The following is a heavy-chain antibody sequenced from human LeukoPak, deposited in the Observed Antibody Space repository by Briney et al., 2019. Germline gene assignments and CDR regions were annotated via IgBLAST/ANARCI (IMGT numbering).Heavy chain of an antibody. D-gene: IGHD3-10*01. V-gene: IGHV4-34*01. J-gene: IGHJ6*03. CDR2: INHSGST. CDR1: GVSFSGYY. CDR3: ARGRVVRYGYYYYYMDV. Sequence: SETLSLTCAVYGVSFSGYYLSWIRQPPGKGLEWIGEINHSGSTNYNPSLKSRVTISVDTSKNQFSLKLSSVTAADTAVYYCARGRVVRYGYYYYYMDVWGKGTTVTVSS.